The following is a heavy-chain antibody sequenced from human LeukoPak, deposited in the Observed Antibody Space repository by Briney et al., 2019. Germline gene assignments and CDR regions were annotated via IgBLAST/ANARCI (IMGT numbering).Heavy chain of an antibody. V-gene: IGHV1-18*01. CDR2: ISTDNGDT. CDR1: GYPFTTYG. J-gene: IGHJ5*02. CDR3: AREWWGYDVLTGDNWFDP. D-gene: IGHD3-9*01. Sequence: ASVKVSCKASGYPFTTYGINWVRQAPGQGLEWMGWISTDNGDTNYAQKFQDRVIMTTDTSTSTAYIELRSLKSDDTAAYYCAREWWGYDVLTGDNWFDPWGQGTLVTVSS.